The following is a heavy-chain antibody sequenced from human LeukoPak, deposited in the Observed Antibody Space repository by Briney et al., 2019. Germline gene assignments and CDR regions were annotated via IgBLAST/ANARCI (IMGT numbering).Heavy chain of an antibody. Sequence: PGGSLRLSCAASGFTFSSYGMHWVRQAPGKGLEWVAVISYDGSNKYYADSVKGRFTISRDNSKNTLYLQMNSLRAEDTAVYYCVKERSYDILTGYFDYWGQGTLVTVSS. J-gene: IGHJ4*02. CDR1: GFTFSSYG. CDR3: VKERSYDILTGYFDY. V-gene: IGHV3-30*18. CDR2: ISYDGSNK. D-gene: IGHD3-9*01.